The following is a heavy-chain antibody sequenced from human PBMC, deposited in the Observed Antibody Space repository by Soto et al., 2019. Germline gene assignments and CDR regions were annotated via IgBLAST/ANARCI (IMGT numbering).Heavy chain of an antibody. Sequence: GPSLKISCKGSGYSFTSYWIGWVRQMPGKGLEWMGIIYPGDSDTRYSPSFQGQVTISADKSISTTYLQWSSLKASDTAMYYCARTAAAGKNYYGIDVWGQGTTVTVSS. D-gene: IGHD6-13*01. V-gene: IGHV5-51*01. CDR2: IYPGDSDT. CDR1: GYSFTSYW. CDR3: ARTAAAGKNYYGIDV. J-gene: IGHJ6*02.